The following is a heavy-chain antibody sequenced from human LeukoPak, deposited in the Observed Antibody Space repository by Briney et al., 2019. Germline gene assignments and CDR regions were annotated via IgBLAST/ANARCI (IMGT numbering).Heavy chain of an antibody. Sequence: GGSLRLSCAASGFTFSSYSMNWVRQAPGKGLEWVSSISSSSGYIYYADSVKGRFTISRDNAKNSLYLQMNSLRAEDTAVYYCAGDPDFGYSGYDGCGMDVWGQGTTVAVSS. J-gene: IGHJ6*02. CDR2: ISSSSGYI. V-gene: IGHV3-21*01. D-gene: IGHD5-12*01. CDR3: AGDPDFGYSGYDGCGMDV. CDR1: GFTFSSYS.